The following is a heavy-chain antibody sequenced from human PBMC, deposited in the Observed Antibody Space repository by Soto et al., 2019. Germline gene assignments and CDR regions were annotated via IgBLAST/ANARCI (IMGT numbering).Heavy chain of an antibody. V-gene: IGHV5-51*01. CDR2: IYPGDSET. Sequence: PGESLKISCKGSGYSFSNYWIVWVRQMPGKGLEWMGIIYPGDSETKYSPSFQGQVTISADKSISTAYLQWSSLKASDTAMYYCAGGGVRGVITRTRDYYGMDVWGQGTTVTVSS. CDR1: GYSFSNYW. CDR3: AGGGVRGVITRTRDYYGMDV. J-gene: IGHJ6*02. D-gene: IGHD3-10*01.